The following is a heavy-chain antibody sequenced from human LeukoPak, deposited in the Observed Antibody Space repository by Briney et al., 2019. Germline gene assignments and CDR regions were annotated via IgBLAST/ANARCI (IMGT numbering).Heavy chain of an antibody. CDR1: GFTFSLYA. CDR2: INDDSSDI. D-gene: IGHD2-2*01. V-gene: IGHV3-21*05. CDR3: ARDSFQPGLIDS. Sequence: GGSLRLSCAASGFTFSLYAMNWVRQAPGKGLGWVSHINDDSSDIHYAGSVRGRFTISRDDARKTLYMQLSSLRVEDTAVYCARDSFQPGLIDSWGQGTLVTVSS. J-gene: IGHJ4*02.